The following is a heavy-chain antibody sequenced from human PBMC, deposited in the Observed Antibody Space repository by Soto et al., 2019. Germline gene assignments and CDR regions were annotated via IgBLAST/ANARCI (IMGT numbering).Heavy chain of an antibody. D-gene: IGHD5-12*01. Sequence: EASVKVSCKASGYTFTGYYMHWVRQAPGQGLEWMGWINPNSGSTNYAQKFQGRVTMTRDTSISTAYMELSRLRSDDTAVYYCARGDSERWLHPYDGFDFWGQGTMVTVSS. CDR1: GYTFTGYY. J-gene: IGHJ3*01. V-gene: IGHV1-2*02. CDR3: ARGDSERWLHPYDGFDF. CDR2: INPNSGST.